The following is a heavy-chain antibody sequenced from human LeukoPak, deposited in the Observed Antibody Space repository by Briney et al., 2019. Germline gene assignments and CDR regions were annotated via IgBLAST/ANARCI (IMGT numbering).Heavy chain of an antibody. CDR2: INHNGNVN. J-gene: IGHJ4*02. D-gene: IGHD1-26*01. CDR3: ARDRVGATDYFDY. CDR1: GFTFSSYW. V-gene: IGHV3-7*01. Sequence: GGSLRLSCTASGFTFSSYWMNWARQAPGKGLEWVASINHNGNVNYYVDSVKGRFTISRDNAKNSLYLQMTNLRAEDTAVYYCARDRVGATDYFDYWGQGTLVTVSS.